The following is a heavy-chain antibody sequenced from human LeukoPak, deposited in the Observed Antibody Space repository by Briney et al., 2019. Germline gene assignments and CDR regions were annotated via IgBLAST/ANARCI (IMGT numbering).Heavy chain of an antibody. CDR2: ISWNSGNI. CDR3: AKASVRFLELGWFDP. D-gene: IGHD3-3*01. Sequence: GRSLRLSCAASGFSFDDYAMHWVRQAPGKGLEWVSGISWNSGNIGYADSVKGRFTISRDNAENSLYLQMNSLRAEDTALYYCAKASVRFLELGWFDPWGQGTLVTVSS. J-gene: IGHJ5*02. V-gene: IGHV3-9*01. CDR1: GFSFDDYA.